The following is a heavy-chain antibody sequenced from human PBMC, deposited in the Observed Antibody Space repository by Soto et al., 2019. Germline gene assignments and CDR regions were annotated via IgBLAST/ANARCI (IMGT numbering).Heavy chain of an antibody. CDR2: ISAYNGNT. CDR3: ARAGVVAATPSPNYYMDV. J-gene: IGHJ6*03. D-gene: IGHD2-15*01. V-gene: IGHV1-18*01. Sequence: QVQLVQSGAEVKKPGASVRVSCKASGYTFTSYGISWVRQAPGQGLEWMGWISAYNGNTNYAQKLQGRVTMTTDTSTSTAYMELRSLRSDDTAVYYCARAGVVAATPSPNYYMDVWGKGTTVTVSS. CDR1: GYTFTSYG.